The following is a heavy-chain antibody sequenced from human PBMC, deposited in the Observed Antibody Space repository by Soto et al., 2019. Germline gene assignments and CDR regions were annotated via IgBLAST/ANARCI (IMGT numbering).Heavy chain of an antibody. J-gene: IGHJ4*02. CDR3: ARHGGYCSSTSCQGYFDY. V-gene: IGHV5-51*01. Sequence: PGESLKISCKGSGYSFTSYWIGWVRQMPGKGLEWMGIIYPGDSDTRYSPSFQGQVTISADKSISTAYPQWSSLKASDTAMYYCARHGGYCSSTSCQGYFDYWGQGTLVTVSS. D-gene: IGHD2-2*01. CDR1: GYSFTSYW. CDR2: IYPGDSDT.